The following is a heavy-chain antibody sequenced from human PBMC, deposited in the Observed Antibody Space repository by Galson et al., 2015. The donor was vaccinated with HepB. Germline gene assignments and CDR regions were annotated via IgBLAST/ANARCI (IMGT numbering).Heavy chain of an antibody. D-gene: IGHD1-26*01. CDR3: AVAFSGSYGGGYDAFDI. CDR1: GYTFTSYY. V-gene: IGHV1-46*03. Sequence: SVKVSCKASGYTFTSYYMHWVRQAPGQGLEWMGIINPSGGSTSYAQKFQGRVTMTRDTSTSTVYMELSSLRSEDTAVYYCAVAFSGSYGGGYDAFDIWGQGTMVTVSS. CDR2: INPSGGST. J-gene: IGHJ3*02.